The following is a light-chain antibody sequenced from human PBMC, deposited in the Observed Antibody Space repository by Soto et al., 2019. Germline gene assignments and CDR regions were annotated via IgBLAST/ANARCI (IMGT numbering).Light chain of an antibody. CDR3: QQYNSWPPIS. V-gene: IGKV3-15*01. CDR1: ESVSTN. CDR2: GAS. J-gene: IGKJ5*01. Sequence: EVVMTQSPATLSVSPGERATLSCRASESVSTNLAWYQQRPGQAPRLVIYGASTRATGIPASCSGGGSGTEFTLTISSLQSEDFAVYHGQQYNSWPPISFGQRTLLEIK.